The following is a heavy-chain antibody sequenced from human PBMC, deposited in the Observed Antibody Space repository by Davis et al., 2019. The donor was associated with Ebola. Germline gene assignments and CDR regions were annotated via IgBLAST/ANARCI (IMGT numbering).Heavy chain of an antibody. Sequence: SETLSLTCAVYGGSFSSYYWSWIRQPPGKGLEWIGYIYYSGSTNYNPSLKSRVTISVDTSKNQFSLKLSSVTAADTAVYYCARTGITSYLYYYMDVWGKGTTVTVSS. J-gene: IGHJ6*03. V-gene: IGHV4-59*12. CDR2: IYYSGST. D-gene: IGHD1-7*01. CDR1: GGSFSSYY. CDR3: ARTGITSYLYYYMDV.